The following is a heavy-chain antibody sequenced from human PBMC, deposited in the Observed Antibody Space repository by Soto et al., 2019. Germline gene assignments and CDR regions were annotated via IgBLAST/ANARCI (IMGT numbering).Heavy chain of an antibody. J-gene: IGHJ4*02. D-gene: IGHD3-10*01. CDR1: GFPFSSFW. CDR2: IKEDGSEK. Sequence: EVQLVESGGALVQPGGSLRLSCAASGFPFSSFWMSWVRQAPGKGLEWVANIKEDGSEKYYLDSVKGRFTISRDNAKNSLVLQMNSLGVEDTAVCYCTRGGSAREYWGQGTLVTVSS. V-gene: IGHV3-7*04. CDR3: TRGGSAREY.